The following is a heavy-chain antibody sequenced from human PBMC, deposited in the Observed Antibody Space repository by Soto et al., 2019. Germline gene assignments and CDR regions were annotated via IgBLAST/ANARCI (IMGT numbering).Heavy chain of an antibody. J-gene: IGHJ4*02. CDR1: SGSVSSYY. Sequence: QVQLQESGPGLVKPSETLSLTCTVSSGSVSSYYWSWIRQPPGKGLEWIGYVHYSGRTNYDPSRKSRVTMSVDPSKNQFSLNLSSVTAADTAVYYWASRDDRLDYWGQGTLVTVSS. V-gene: IGHV4-59*08. CDR3: ASRDDRLDY. CDR2: VHYSGRT.